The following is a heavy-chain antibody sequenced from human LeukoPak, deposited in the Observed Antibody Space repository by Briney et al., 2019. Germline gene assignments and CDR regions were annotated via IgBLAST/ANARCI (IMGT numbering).Heavy chain of an antibody. Sequence: GGSLRLSCAASGFTFDDYAMHWVRQAPGKGLVWVSRINTDGSSTSYADSVKGRFTISRDNAKNTLYLQMNSLRAEDTAVYYCARGFSIAGYCYMDVWGKGTTVTVSS. CDR1: GFTFDDYA. V-gene: IGHV3-74*01. D-gene: IGHD6-6*01. CDR2: INTDGSST. CDR3: ARGFSIAGYCYMDV. J-gene: IGHJ6*03.